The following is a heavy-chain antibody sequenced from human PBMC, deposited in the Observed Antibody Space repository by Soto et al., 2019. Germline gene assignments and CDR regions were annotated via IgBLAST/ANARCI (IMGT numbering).Heavy chain of an antibody. Sequence: GESLKISCTGSGYNFTSYLIGWVRQMPGKGLEWMGIIYPGDSDTRYSPSFQGQVTISADKSISTAYLQWSSLKASDTAMYYCARLLTTVTTYAFDIWGQGTMVTVSS. J-gene: IGHJ3*02. CDR1: GYNFTSYL. CDR2: IYPGDSDT. V-gene: IGHV5-51*01. CDR3: ARLLTTVTTYAFDI. D-gene: IGHD4-17*01.